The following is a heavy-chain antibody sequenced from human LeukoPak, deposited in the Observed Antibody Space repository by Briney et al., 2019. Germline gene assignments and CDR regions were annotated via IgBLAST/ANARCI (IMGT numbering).Heavy chain of an antibody. CDR1: GGSISSGGYY. CDR3: ARVEAAAAGTFAYYFDY. CDR2: IYYSGST. Sequence: SQTLSLTCTASGGSISSGGYYWSWIRQHPGKGLEWIGYIYYSGSTYYNPSLKSRVTISVDTSKNQFSLKLSSVTAADTAVYYCARVEAAAAGTFAYYFDYWGQGTLVTVSS. D-gene: IGHD6-13*01. V-gene: IGHV4-31*03. J-gene: IGHJ4*02.